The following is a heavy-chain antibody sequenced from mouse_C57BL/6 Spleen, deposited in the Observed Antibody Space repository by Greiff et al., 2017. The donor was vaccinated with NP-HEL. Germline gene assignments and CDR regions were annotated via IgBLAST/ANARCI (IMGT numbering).Heavy chain of an antibody. D-gene: IGHD3-2*02. CDR1: GYTFTSYW. V-gene: IGHV1-69*01. CDR2: LDPSDSYT. Sequence: QVQLQQPGAELVMPGASVKLSCKASGYTFTSYWMHWVKQRPGQGLEWIGELDPSDSYTNYNQKFKGKSTLTVDKSSSTAYMQLSSLTSEDSAVYYCARWQLRLYFDYWGQGTTLTVSS. CDR3: ARWQLRLYFDY. J-gene: IGHJ2*01.